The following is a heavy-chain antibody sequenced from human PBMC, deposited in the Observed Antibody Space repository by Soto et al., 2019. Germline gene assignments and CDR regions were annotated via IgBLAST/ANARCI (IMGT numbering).Heavy chain of an antibody. Sequence: GASVKVSCKASGYTFRSYGISWVRQAPRQGLEWVGWISAYNGDTHYAPKFQDRITLTTETSTDTAYMELRSLRSEDTAVYYCARTHDSSGYYYRRTPYFDYWGQGTLVTVSS. CDR3: ARTHDSSGYYYRRTPYFDY. D-gene: IGHD3-22*01. CDR1: GYTFRSYG. V-gene: IGHV1-18*04. CDR2: ISAYNGDT. J-gene: IGHJ4*02.